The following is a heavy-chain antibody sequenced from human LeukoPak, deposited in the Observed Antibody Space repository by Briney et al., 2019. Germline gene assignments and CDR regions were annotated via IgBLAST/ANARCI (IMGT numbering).Heavy chain of an antibody. CDR2: ISYDGSNR. J-gene: IGHJ4*02. D-gene: IGHD3-22*01. Sequence: GGSLRLSCAASGFTFSSYAMHWVRPAPAKGLEWIAVISYDGSNRYYAESVKGRFTSSIDNSKNTLYLQMNSLRAEDTAVYYCARDSHYYYDSSGYLLLWGQGTRVSVSS. V-gene: IGHV3-30*04. CDR3: ARDSHYYYDSSGYLLL. CDR1: GFTFSSYA.